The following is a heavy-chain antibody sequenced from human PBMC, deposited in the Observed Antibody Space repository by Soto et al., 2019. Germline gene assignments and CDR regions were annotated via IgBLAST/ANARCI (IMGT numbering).Heavy chain of an antibody. CDR1: GGTFSSYA. J-gene: IGHJ4*02. CDR3: AREPGEGFNHNFDY. Sequence: QVQLVQSGAEVKKPGSSVKVSCKASGGTFSSYAISWVRQAPGQGLEWMGGIIPIFGTANYAKKFQGRVSITADESTSTAYMELSSLRSEDTAVFYCAREPGEGFNHNFDYWGQGTLVTVSS. V-gene: IGHV1-69*12. CDR2: IIPIFGTA.